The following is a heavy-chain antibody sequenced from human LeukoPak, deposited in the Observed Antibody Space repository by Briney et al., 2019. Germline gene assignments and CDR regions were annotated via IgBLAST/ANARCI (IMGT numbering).Heavy chain of an antibody. Sequence: PGGSLRLSCAASGFTFSSYAMSWVRQAPGKGLEWVSAISGSGGSTYYADSVKGRFTISRDNSKNTLYLQMNSLRGDDTAVYYCAREEIVVVPAAMEARGWFDPWGQGTLVTVSS. CDR3: AREEIVVVPAAMEARGWFDP. V-gene: IGHV3-23*01. J-gene: IGHJ5*02. D-gene: IGHD2-2*01. CDR1: GFTFSSYA. CDR2: ISGSGGST.